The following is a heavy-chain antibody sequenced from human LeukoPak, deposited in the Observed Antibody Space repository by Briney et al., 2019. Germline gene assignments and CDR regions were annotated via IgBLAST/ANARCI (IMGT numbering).Heavy chain of an antibody. Sequence: SETLSLTCTVPGGSISSYYWSWIRQPPGKGLEWIGYIYYSGSTNYNPSLKSRVTISVDTSKNQFSLKLSSVTAADTAVYYCARAPNSSPWDWYFDLWGRGTLVTVSS. J-gene: IGHJ2*01. CDR1: GGSISSYY. D-gene: IGHD6-13*01. CDR2: IYYSGST. V-gene: IGHV4-59*01. CDR3: ARAPNSSPWDWYFDL.